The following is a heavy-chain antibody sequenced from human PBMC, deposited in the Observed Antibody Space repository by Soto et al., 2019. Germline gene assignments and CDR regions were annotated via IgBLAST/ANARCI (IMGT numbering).Heavy chain of an antibody. V-gene: IGHV3-23*01. CDR2: ISGSGSRT. J-gene: IGHJ4*02. Sequence: GSLRLSSAASGXTFSSSAISWVRQAPEKGLEWVSSISGSGSRTYYADSVKDRLTISRDNSKNTLYLQMNRLRAEDTAVHYCVRGAGVSICCYLGDVVILGRIDYWGQGTLVTVSS. CDR1: GXTFSSSA. CDR3: VRGAGVSICCYLGDVVILGRIDY. D-gene: IGHD2-2*01.